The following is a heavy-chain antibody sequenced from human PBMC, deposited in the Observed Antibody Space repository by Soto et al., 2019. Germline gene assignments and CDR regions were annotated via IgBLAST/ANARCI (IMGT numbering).Heavy chain of an antibody. V-gene: IGHV3-23*01. CDR3: ARGPITQTSFIDH. Sequence: GGSLRLSCVASGLALSDTSMTWARQAPGRGLEWVSSVGRSDDSTKYADSVKGRFTISRDNSKDTLYLQMHSLRSDDTAVYFCARGPITQTSFIDHWGQGTLVTVSS. CDR1: GLALSDTS. CDR2: VGRSDDST. J-gene: IGHJ4*02. D-gene: IGHD1-20*01.